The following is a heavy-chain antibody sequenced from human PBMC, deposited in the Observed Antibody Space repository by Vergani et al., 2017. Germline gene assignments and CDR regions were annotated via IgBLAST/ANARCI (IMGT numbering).Heavy chain of an antibody. CDR1: GGTFSSYA. CDR2: IIPIFGTA. V-gene: IGHV1-69*01. J-gene: IGHJ1*01. CDR3: ARVRMATRTREYFQH. D-gene: IGHD5-24*01. Sequence: QVQLVQSGAEVKKPGSSVKVSCKASGGTFSSYAISWVRQAPGQGLEWMGGIIPIFGTANYAQKFQGRVTITAAESTSTAYMELSSMRSEDTAVYYCARVRMATRTREYFQHWGQGTLVTGSS.